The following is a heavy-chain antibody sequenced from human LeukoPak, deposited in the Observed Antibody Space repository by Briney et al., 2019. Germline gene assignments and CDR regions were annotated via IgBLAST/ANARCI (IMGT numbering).Heavy chain of an antibody. D-gene: IGHD1-1*01. V-gene: IGHV1-2*02. CDR1: RYTFTGYY. CDR3: ARDFGGTTPFGIYFDY. Sequence: ASVKVSCKASRYTFTGYYMHWVRQAPGQGLEWMGWINPNSGGTNYAQKFQGRVTMTRDTSISTAYMELSRLRSDDTAVYYCARDFGGTTPFGIYFDYWGQGTLVTVSS. J-gene: IGHJ4*02. CDR2: INPNSGGT.